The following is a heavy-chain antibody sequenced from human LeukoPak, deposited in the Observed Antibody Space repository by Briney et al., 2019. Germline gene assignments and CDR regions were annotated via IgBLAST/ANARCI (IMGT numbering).Heavy chain of an antibody. CDR1: GGSSSGYY. CDR2: INHSGST. V-gene: IGHV4-34*01. Sequence: PSETLSLTCAVYGGSSSGYYWSWIRQPPGKGLEWIGEINHSGSTNYNPSLKSRVTISVDTSKNQFSLKLSSVTAADTAVYYCASRRLYGRHLLNGPFDYWGQGTLVTVSS. D-gene: IGHD2-8*01. CDR3: ASRRLYGRHLLNGPFDY. J-gene: IGHJ4*02.